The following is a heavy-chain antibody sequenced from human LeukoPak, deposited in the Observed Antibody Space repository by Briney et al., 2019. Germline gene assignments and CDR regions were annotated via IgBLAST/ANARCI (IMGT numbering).Heavy chain of an antibody. J-gene: IGHJ4*02. CDR3: ARASISAAGPGLIDY. V-gene: IGHV1-46*01. Sequence: ASVKVSCKASGYTFTSYYMHWVRQAPGQGLEWMGIIDPSGGSTSYAQKFQGRVTMTRDMSTSTVYMELSSLRSEDTAVYYCARASISAAGPGLIDYWGQGTLATVSS. CDR2: IDPSGGST. CDR1: GYTFTSYY. D-gene: IGHD6-13*01.